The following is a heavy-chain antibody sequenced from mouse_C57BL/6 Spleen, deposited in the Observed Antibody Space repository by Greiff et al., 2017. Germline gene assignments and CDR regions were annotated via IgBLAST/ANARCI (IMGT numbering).Heavy chain of an antibody. CDR3: TRRGAFYYDCVWFAY. CDR2: IDPETGGT. Sequence: VQLQQSGAELVRPGASVTLSCKASGYTFTDYEMHWVKQTPVHGLEWIGAIDPETGGTAYNQKFKGKAILTADKSSSTAYMELSSLTSADSAVYYCTRRGAFYYDCVWFAYWGQGTLVTVSA. J-gene: IGHJ3*01. V-gene: IGHV1-15*01. D-gene: IGHD2-4*01. CDR1: GYTFTDYE.